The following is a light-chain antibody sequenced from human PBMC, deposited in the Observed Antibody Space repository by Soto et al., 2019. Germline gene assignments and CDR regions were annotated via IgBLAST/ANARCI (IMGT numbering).Light chain of an antibody. V-gene: IGKV3-20*01. Sequence: EIVLTQSPGTVSLSPGERATLSCRASQSVSSRHLAWYRQKPGQAPSLLIFGASNRATGIPDRFSGSWSGTDFTLTISRLEPEDCAVYYCLRYGDSPPAYTFGQGTKLEIK. CDR2: GAS. CDR3: LRYGDSPPAYT. CDR1: QSVSSRH. J-gene: IGKJ2*01.